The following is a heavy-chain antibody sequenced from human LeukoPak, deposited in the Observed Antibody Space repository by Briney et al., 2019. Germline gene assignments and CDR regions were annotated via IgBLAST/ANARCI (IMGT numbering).Heavy chain of an antibody. V-gene: IGHV3-7*01. Sequence: GGSLRLSCAASGFTFSSYWMSWVRQAPGKGLEWVANIKQDGSEKYYVDSVKGRFTISRDNAKNSLYLQMNSLRAEDTAVYYCARLKKNGYYDSSGYYYFDYWGQGTLDTVSS. J-gene: IGHJ4*02. CDR3: ARLKKNGYYDSSGYYYFDY. CDR2: IKQDGSEK. CDR1: GFTFSSYW. D-gene: IGHD3-22*01.